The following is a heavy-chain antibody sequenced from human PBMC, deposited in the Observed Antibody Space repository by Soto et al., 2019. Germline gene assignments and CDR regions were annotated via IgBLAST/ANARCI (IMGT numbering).Heavy chain of an antibody. V-gene: IGHV3-74*01. CDR2: INSDGSST. D-gene: IGHD4-17*01. J-gene: IGHJ3*02. Sequence: GGSLRLSCAASGFTFSSYWMHWVRQAPGKGLVWVSRINSDGSSTSYADSVKGRFTISRDNAKNTLYLQMNSLRAEDTAVYYCARDFSVYGDSSFNLAFDIWGQGTMVTVSS. CDR3: ARDFSVYGDSSFNLAFDI. CDR1: GFTFSSYW.